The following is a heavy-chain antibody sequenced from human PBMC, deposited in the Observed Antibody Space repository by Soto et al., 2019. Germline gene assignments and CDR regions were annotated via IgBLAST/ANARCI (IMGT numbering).Heavy chain of an antibody. Sequence: QLQLQESGPGLVKPSETLSLTCTVSGGSISSSSYYWGWIRQPPGKGLEWIGSIYYSGSTYYNPSLKSRVTISVDTSKNQFSLKLSSVTAADTAVYYCARHVIGSSWYPYAFDIWGQGTMVTVSS. CDR3: ARHVIGSSWYPYAFDI. CDR1: GGSISSSSYY. J-gene: IGHJ3*02. CDR2: IYYSGST. D-gene: IGHD6-13*01. V-gene: IGHV4-39*01.